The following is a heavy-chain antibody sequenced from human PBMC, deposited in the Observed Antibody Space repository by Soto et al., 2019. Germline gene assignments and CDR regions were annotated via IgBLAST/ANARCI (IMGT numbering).Heavy chain of an antibody. J-gene: IGHJ6*02. D-gene: IGHD3-10*01. Sequence: SETLSLTCAVSGGSISSSNWWSWVRQPPGKGLEWIGEIYHSGSTNYNPSLKSRVTISVDKSKNQFSLKLSSVTAADTAVYYCARVRVTMVRGVIITSGYYGMDVWGQGTTVTVSS. CDR2: IYHSGST. V-gene: IGHV4-4*02. CDR1: GGSISSSNW. CDR3: ARVRVTMVRGVIITSGYYGMDV.